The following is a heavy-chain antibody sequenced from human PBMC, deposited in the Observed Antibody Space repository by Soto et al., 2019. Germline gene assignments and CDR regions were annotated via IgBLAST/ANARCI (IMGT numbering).Heavy chain of an antibody. CDR2: INHSGST. Sequence: SETLSLTCAVYGGSFSGYYWSWIRQPPGKGLEWIGEINHSGSTNYNPSLKSRVTISVDTSKNQFSLKLSSVTAADTAVYYCARVGTGDYFDYWGQGTLVTVSS. J-gene: IGHJ4*02. D-gene: IGHD1-1*01. V-gene: IGHV4-34*01. CDR1: GGSFSGYY. CDR3: ARVGTGDYFDY.